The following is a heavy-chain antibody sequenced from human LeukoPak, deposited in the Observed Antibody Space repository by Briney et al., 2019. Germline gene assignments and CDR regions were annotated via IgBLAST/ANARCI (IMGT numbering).Heavy chain of an antibody. CDR3: ARALEGNDRPLDS. Sequence: PGGSLRLSCAASGFTFSDHDMHWVRQATGKGLEWVSGIDTAGDIYYPGSVKGRFTISREDAKNSLYLQMNNLRPGDTAVYYCARALEGNDRPLDSWGQGTLVTVSS. V-gene: IGHV3-13*01. CDR2: IDTAGDI. CDR1: GFTFSDHD. J-gene: IGHJ4*02. D-gene: IGHD3-16*02.